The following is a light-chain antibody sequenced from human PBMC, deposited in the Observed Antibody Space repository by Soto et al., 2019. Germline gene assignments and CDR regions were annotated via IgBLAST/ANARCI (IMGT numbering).Light chain of an antibody. CDR1: QSISSW. Sequence: DIQMTQSPATLSASVGGRVTITCRASQSISSWLAWYQQKPGKAPKLLIDDASSLESGVPSRFSGSGSGTEFTLTISILQHDELATYYCQQYNTYPWTFGQGTKV. CDR2: DAS. V-gene: IGKV1-5*01. J-gene: IGKJ1*01. CDR3: QQYNTYPWT.